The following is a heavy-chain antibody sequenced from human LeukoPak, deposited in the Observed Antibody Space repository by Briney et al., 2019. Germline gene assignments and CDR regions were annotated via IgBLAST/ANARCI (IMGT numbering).Heavy chain of an antibody. CDR1: GDPISSYY. Sequence: SETLSLTCTVSGDPISSYYWSWIRQPAGKELEWIGRIYNSADINYNPSLSSRVTMSVDTSNNEISLKLTSVTAADTAVYYCARVGGPSSSFYYYYGMGVWGQGTTVTVSS. J-gene: IGHJ6*02. CDR2: IYNSADI. V-gene: IGHV4-4*07. D-gene: IGHD6-13*01. CDR3: ARVGGPSSSFYYYYGMGV.